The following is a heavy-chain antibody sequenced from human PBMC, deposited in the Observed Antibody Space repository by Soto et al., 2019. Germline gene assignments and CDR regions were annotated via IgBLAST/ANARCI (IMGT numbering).Heavy chain of an antibody. CDR1: GYTFTGYY. D-gene: IGHD2-15*01. V-gene: IGHV1-2*02. J-gene: IGHJ6*02. Sequence: ASVKVSCKASGYTFTGYYMHWVRQPPGQGLEWMGWINPNSGGTNYAQKFQGSVTMTRDTSISTAYMELSRLRSDGTAVYYCAREGILVVVAAPGGMDVWGQGTTVTVSS. CDR3: AREGILVVVAAPGGMDV. CDR2: INPNSGGT.